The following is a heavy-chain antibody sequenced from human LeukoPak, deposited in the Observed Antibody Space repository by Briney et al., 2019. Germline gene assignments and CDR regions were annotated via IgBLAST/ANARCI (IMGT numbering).Heavy chain of an antibody. D-gene: IGHD3-3*01. Sequence: SETLSLTCTVSGGSISSYYWSWIRQPAGKGLEWIGRIYTSGSTNYNPSLKSRVTMSVDASKNQFSLKLSSVTAADTAVYYCARSPLSGGFWSGLRYFDLWGRGTLVTVSS. CDR2: IYTSGST. CDR3: ARSPLSGGFWSGLRYFDL. CDR1: GGSISSYY. J-gene: IGHJ2*01. V-gene: IGHV4-4*07.